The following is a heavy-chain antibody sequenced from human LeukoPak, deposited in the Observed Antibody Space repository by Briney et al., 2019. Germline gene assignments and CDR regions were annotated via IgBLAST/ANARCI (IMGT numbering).Heavy chain of an antibody. V-gene: IGHV3-23*01. CDR1: GFTFSNYA. CDR3: AKDENPGLYYYAMDV. Sequence: GGSLRLSCAASGFTFSNYAMSWVRQAPGKGLEWVSAISGSGGITYYADSVKGRFTISRDNSKNTLYLQINSLRAEDTALYYCAKDENPGLYYYAMDVWGQGTTVTVSS. CDR2: ISGSGGIT. J-gene: IGHJ6*02.